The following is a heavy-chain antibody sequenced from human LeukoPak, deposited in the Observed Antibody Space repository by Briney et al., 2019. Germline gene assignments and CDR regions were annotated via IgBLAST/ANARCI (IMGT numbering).Heavy chain of an antibody. V-gene: IGHV3-21*01. Sequence: GGSQRLSCAASGLTFSSYSMNWVRQAPGKGLEWVSSIDTSTTYMTYADSVKGRFTISRDNARNSLYLQMNSLRAEDTAVYYCAREAGTGERWYFDLWGRGTLVTVSS. D-gene: IGHD7-27*01. J-gene: IGHJ2*01. CDR2: IDTSTTYM. CDR1: GLTFSSYS. CDR3: AREAGTGERWYFDL.